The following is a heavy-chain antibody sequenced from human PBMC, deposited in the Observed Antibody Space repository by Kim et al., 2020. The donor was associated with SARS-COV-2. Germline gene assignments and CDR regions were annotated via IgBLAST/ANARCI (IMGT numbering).Heavy chain of an antibody. CDR3: ARVSSRGYSYGYDY. V-gene: IGHV3-21*01. CDR2: ISSSSSYI. Sequence: GGSLRLSCAASGFTFSSYSMNWVRQAPGKGLEWVSSISSSSSYIYYADSVKGRFTISRDNAKNSLYLQMNSLRAEDTAVYYCARVSSRGYSYGYDYWGQGTLVTVSS. J-gene: IGHJ4*02. CDR1: GFTFSSYS. D-gene: IGHD5-18*01.